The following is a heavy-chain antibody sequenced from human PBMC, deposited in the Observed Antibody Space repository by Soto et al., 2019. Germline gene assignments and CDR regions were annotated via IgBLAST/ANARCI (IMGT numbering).Heavy chain of an antibody. Sequence: PGGSLRLSCAASGFTFSSYGMHWVRQAPGKGLEWVAVIYINGSTDYADSVQGRFSVSRDIYKNTLFLQMNNLRAEDTAVYFCSGDPSGYDEGDWYHGVDVWGQGTTVTVSS. CDR3: SGDPSGYDEGDWYHGVDV. D-gene: IGHD5-12*01. CDR1: GFTFSSYG. J-gene: IGHJ6*02. CDR2: IYINGST. V-gene: IGHV3-NL1*01.